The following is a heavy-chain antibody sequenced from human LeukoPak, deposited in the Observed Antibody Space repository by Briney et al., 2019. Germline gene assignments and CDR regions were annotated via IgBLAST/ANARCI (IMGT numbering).Heavy chain of an antibody. Sequence: GASVKVPCKTSGYTFTNYAIHWVRQAPGQRLEWMGWINAGYGNTKYSQKFQGRVTLTSDTSANTAYMDLSSLKSEDTAVYYCARDRGDGYNYEGLDFWGQGTLVTVSS. CDR2: INAGYGNT. CDR3: ARDRGDGYNYEGLDF. V-gene: IGHV1-3*01. CDR1: GYTFTNYA. D-gene: IGHD5-24*01. J-gene: IGHJ4*02.